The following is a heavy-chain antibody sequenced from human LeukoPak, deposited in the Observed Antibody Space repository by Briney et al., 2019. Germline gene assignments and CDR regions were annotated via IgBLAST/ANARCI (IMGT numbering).Heavy chain of an antibody. CDR2: INQDASEK. J-gene: IGHJ4*02. D-gene: IGHD2-15*01. Sequence: GGSLRLSCAASRFSFGTYWMSWVRQAPGKGLEWVASINQDASEKYYADSVKGRFTISRDNAKTSVYLQMNSLRDEDTAVYFCARRIGLDTRRYFDYWGQGTLVTVSS. CDR1: RFSFGTYW. V-gene: IGHV3-7*01. CDR3: ARRIGLDTRRYFDY.